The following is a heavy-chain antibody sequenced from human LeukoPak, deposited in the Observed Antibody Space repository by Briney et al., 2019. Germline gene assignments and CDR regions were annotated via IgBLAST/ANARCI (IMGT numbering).Heavy chain of an antibody. Sequence: AETLSLTCTVSGGSIDNSDYCWGWIRQPPGKGLEWIGSIYYSGSTYYNPSLKSRVTISVDTSKNQFSLKLSSVTAADTVVYYCASVAAGKGYPFDYWGQGTLVTVSS. V-gene: IGHV4-39*07. CDR1: GGSIDNSDYC. D-gene: IGHD6-13*01. CDR3: ASVAAGKGYPFDY. CDR2: IYYSGST. J-gene: IGHJ4*02.